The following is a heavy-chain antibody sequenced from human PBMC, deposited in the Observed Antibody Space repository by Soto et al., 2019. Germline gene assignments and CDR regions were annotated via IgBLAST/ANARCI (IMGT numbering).Heavy chain of an antibody. V-gene: IGHV1-3*01. J-gene: IGHJ4*02. D-gene: IGHD3-3*01. CDR2: INAGNGNT. CDR3: ARDVRRFLECLRIDY. CDR1: GDTFTSYA. Sequence: VASVKVSCKASGDTFTSYAMHWVRQAPGQRLEWMGWINAGNGNTQYSQKFQGRVTITRDTSASTAYMELSSLRSEDTAVYYCARDVRRFLECLRIDYWGQGTLVTVSS.